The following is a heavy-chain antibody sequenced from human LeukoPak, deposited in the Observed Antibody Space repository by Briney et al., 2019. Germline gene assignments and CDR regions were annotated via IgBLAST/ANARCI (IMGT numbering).Heavy chain of an antibody. Sequence: GRSLRLSCAASGFTFSSYAMHWVRQAPGKGLEWVAVISYDGSNKYYADSVKGRFTISRDNSKNTLYLQMNSLRAEDTAVYYCANLLTTVTTYFDAFDIWGQGTMVTVSS. CDR3: ANLLTTVTTYFDAFDI. V-gene: IGHV3-30-3*01. J-gene: IGHJ3*02. CDR2: ISYDGSNK. CDR1: GFTFSSYA. D-gene: IGHD4-17*01.